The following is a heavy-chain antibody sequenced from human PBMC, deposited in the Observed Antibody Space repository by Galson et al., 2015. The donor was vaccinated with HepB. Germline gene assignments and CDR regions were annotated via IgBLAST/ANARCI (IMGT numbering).Heavy chain of an antibody. CDR1: GFTFSAYG. CDR2: IWYDGSNK. D-gene: IGHD4-17*01. J-gene: IGHJ4*02. Sequence: SLRLSCAASGFTFSAYGMHWVRQAPGKGLEWVAVIWYDGSNKYYTDSVKGRFTISRDNSKNTLYLQMSSLRAEDTAVYYCARDSIRTVTTGGDYWGQGTLVTVSS. CDR3: ARDSIRTVTTGGDY. V-gene: IGHV3-33*01.